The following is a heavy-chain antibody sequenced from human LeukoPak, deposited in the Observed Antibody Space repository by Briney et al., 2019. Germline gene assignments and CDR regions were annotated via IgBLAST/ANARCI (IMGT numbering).Heavy chain of an antibody. V-gene: IGHV1-24*01. CDR2: FDPEDGET. CDR3: ATGPGAPDY. CDR1: GSTLTELS. D-gene: IGHD3-10*01. J-gene: IGHJ4*02. Sequence: ASVKVSCKVSGSTLTELSMHWVRRAPGKGLEWMGGFDPEDGETIYAQKFQGRVTMTEDTSTDTAYMDLSSLRSEDTAVYYCATGPGAPDYWGQGTLVTVSS.